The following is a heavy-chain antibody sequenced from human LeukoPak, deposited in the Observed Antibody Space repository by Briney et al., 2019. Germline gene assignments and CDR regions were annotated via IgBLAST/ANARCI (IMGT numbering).Heavy chain of an antibody. CDR1: GYSFTNYG. CDR2: ISGYNANA. CDR3: ARVGRGCSSIRCYWEDWFDP. Sequence: ASVKVSCKASGYSFTNYGITWIREAPGQGPEWLGWISGYNANAHYAQNVQGRVTLTTDKSTNPAYMDLRGLTSDDTAMYYCARVGRGCSSIRCYWEDWFDPWGQGTLVIVSS. V-gene: IGHV1-18*01. D-gene: IGHD2-2*01. J-gene: IGHJ5*02.